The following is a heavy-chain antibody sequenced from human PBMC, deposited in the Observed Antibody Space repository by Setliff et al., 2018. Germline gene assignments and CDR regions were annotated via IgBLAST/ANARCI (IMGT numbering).Heavy chain of an antibody. J-gene: IGHJ4*02. Sequence: SETLSLTCTVSGGSISSDIWSWIRQPPGKGLEWIGQIHTGSTNYNTPLWSRVTISVDMAKNKFSLKLNSVTAADTAVYYCARGINTVSWTPKYWGQGTRVTVSS. CDR1: GGSISSDI. V-gene: IGHV4-4*08. CDR2: IHTGST. D-gene: IGHD2-2*02. CDR3: ARGINTVSWTPKY.